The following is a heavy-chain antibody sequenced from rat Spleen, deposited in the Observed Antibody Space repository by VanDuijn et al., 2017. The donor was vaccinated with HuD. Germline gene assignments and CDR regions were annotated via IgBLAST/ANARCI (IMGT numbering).Heavy chain of an antibody. D-gene: IGHD5-1*01. CDR2: IDDEGSRT. V-gene: IGHV5-17*01. CDR1: GFTFSDYA. Sequence: EVQLVESGGGLVQPGRSLKLSCVVSGFTFSDYAMAWVRQSPKKGLEWVATIDDEGSRTFYRDSVKGRFTISRDNAKSTQYLQMDSLRSEDTATYYCARTLGGGFDYWGQGVMVTVSS. CDR3: ARTLGGGFDY. J-gene: IGHJ2*01.